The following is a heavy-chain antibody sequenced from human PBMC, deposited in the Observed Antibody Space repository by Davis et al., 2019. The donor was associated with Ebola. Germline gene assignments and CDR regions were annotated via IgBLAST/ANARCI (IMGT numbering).Heavy chain of an antibody. J-gene: IGHJ4*02. CDR2: ISTYNGNT. Sequence: ASVKVSCKAADYTFTTYNINWVRQAPGQGLEWMGWISTYNGNTNYAQKLQGRVTMTTDTSTSTAYMELRSLRSEDTAVYYCARTGYSGYVVYWGQGTLVTVSS. D-gene: IGHD5-12*01. CDR1: DYTFTTYN. CDR3: ARTGYSGYVVY. V-gene: IGHV1-18*01.